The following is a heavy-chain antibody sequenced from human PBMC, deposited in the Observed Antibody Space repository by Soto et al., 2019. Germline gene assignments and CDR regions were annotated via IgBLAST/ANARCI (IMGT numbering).Heavy chain of an antibody. CDR2: IYDSGST. V-gene: IGHV4-59*01. CDR1: GGSISSYY. CDR3: ARDRGIAAAGTHYYYARDX. J-gene: IGHJ6*02. D-gene: IGHD6-13*01. Sequence: SETLSLTCTVSGGSISSYYWSWIRQPPGKGLEGIVYIYDSGSTNYNPSLKTRVTISVDTSKNQFSLKLSSVTAADTAVYYCARDRGIAAAGTHYYYARDXWGQVPRVTGS.